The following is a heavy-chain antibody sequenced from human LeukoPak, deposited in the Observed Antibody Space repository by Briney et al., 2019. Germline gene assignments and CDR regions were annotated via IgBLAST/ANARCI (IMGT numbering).Heavy chain of an antibody. J-gene: IGHJ4*02. CDR2: IISDGRST. D-gene: IGHD6-13*01. Sequence: PGGSLRLSCAASGFTFSSYWMHWVRQVPGKGLVWVSRIISDGRSTSYADSVKGRFTISRDNAKNTLYLQMNSLTAEDTAVYYCARVAYGSSWYVDYWGQGNLVTVSS. CDR1: GFTFSSYW. CDR3: ARVAYGSSWYVDY. V-gene: IGHV3-74*01.